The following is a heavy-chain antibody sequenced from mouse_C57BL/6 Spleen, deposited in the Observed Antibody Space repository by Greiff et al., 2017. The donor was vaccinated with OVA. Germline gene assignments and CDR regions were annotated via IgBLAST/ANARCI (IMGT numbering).Heavy chain of an antibody. J-gene: IGHJ4*01. CDR1: GYTFTEYT. CDR2: FYPGSGSI. Sequence: VELVESGAELVKPGASVKLSCKASGYTFTEYTIHWVKQRSGQGLEWIGWFYPGSGSIKYNEKFKDKATLTADKSSSTVYMELSRLTSEDSAVYFCARRLDSSGSVGAMDYWGQGTSVTVSS. D-gene: IGHD3-2*02. V-gene: IGHV1-62-2*01. CDR3: ARRLDSSGSVGAMDY.